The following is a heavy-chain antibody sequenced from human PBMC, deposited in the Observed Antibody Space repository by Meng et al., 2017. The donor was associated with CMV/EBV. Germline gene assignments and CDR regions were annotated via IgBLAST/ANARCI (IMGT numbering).Heavy chain of an antibody. V-gene: IGHV3-30*02. CDR1: GFTFSSYG. CDR2: IRYDGSNK. Sequence: GESLKISCAASGFTFSSYGMHWVRQAPGKGLEWVAFIRYDGSNKYYADSVKGRFTISRDNSKNTLYLQMNSLRAEDTAVYCCAKAAGYYYYGMDVWGQGTTVTVSS. CDR3: AKAAGYYYYGMDV. J-gene: IGHJ6*02.